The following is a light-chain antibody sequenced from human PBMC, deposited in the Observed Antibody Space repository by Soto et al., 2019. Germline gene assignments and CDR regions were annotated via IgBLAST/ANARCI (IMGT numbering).Light chain of an antibody. V-gene: IGKV1-39*01. CDR3: QQSYSTPPIT. J-gene: IGKJ5*01. CDR2: AAS. Sequence: DIQMTQSPSSLSASVGDRVTITCRASQSISSYLNWYQQKPGKAPKLLIYAASSLQSGVPSRISGSGSGTDFTLTISSLQPEAFATYDCQQSYSTPPITFGPGTRLEIK. CDR1: QSISSY.